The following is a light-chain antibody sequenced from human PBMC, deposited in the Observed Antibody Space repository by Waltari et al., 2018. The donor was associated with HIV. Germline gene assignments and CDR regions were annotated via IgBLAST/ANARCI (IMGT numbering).Light chain of an antibody. CDR2: KDS. J-gene: IGLJ2*01. CDR1: AFPKQY. V-gene: IGLV3-25*03. Sequence: SYELTQPPSVSVSPGQTARITCSGDAFPKQYANWYQQKPGQAPVLVLYKDSERPSGIPERFSGSSSGTTVTLTISGVQAEDEADYYCQSADSSGTVVFGGGTKLTVL. CDR3: QSADSSGTVV.